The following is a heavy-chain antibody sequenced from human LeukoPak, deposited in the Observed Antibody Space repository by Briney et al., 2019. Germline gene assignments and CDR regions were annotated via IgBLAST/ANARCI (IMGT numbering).Heavy chain of an antibody. D-gene: IGHD3-10*01. CDR3: AKSSGSYMYY. J-gene: IGHJ4*02. V-gene: IGHV3-7*01. Sequence: QPGGSLRLSCAASGFTFGRYWMTWVRQAPGKGLEWVANIKQDGSEKYYVDSVKGRFTISRDNSKNTLYLQMNSLRAEDAAVYYCAKSSGSYMYYWGQGTLVTVSS. CDR1: GFTFGRYW. CDR2: IKQDGSEK.